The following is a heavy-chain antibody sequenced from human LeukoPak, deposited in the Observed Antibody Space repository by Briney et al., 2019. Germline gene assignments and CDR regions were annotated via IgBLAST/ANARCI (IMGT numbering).Heavy chain of an antibody. CDR2: TTTYNGNT. J-gene: IGHJ3*02. Sequence: GASVKVSCKASGYTFTNIGISWGRQAPAQGLERKGWTTTYNGNTNYAQKVQGRVTMTTDTSTSTAYMELRSLRSDDTAVYYCARAGGWAREAYKVDAFDIWGQGTMVTVSS. CDR3: ARAGGWAREAYKVDAFDI. V-gene: IGHV1-18*01. D-gene: IGHD6-19*01. CDR1: GYTFTNIG.